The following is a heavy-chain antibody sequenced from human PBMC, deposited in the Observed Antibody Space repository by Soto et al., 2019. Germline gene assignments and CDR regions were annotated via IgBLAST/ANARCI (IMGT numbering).Heavy chain of an antibody. CDR1: GFTFSIFA. CDR2: ISGSGGST. Sequence: GALRLSCAASGFTFSIFAMSWVRQSPGKGLEWVSTISGSGGSTYYADAVKGRFSISRDNSMGTLYLQMKSLRVEDTAIYYCAKEVSLGSTVDLGYWGQGTLVTVSS. J-gene: IGHJ4*02. D-gene: IGHD7-27*01. V-gene: IGHV3-23*01. CDR3: AKEVSLGSTVDLGY.